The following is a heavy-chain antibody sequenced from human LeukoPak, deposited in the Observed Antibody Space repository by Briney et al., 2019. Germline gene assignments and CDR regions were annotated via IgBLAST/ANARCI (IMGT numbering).Heavy chain of an antibody. D-gene: IGHD4-23*01. CDR3: ASLRADGGNYPRFDY. CDR1: GASY. V-gene: IGHV4-39*07. CDR2: IYSTGGT. J-gene: IGHJ4*02. Sequence: SETLSLTFTVSGASYWGWVRQPPEMGLEWIGSIYSTGGTYYNPSLKSRLTISLDTSKRQFSLKMTSMTAADTAVYYCASLRADGGNYPRFDYWGQGALVTVSA.